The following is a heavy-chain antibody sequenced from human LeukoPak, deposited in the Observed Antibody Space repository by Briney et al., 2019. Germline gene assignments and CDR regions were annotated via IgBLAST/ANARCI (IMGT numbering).Heavy chain of an antibody. D-gene: IGHD6-19*01. CDR1: GFTFSTYW. CDR2: IKQDGSEK. CDR3: ATSQSTSGRYGNAFDF. Sequence: PGGSLTLSCAASGFTFSTYWMSWVRPAPGKGLEWVANIKQDGSEKYYVDSVKGRFTISRDNVKNSLYLQMNSLRAEDTALYYGATSQSTSGRYGNAFDFWGQGSLVTVSS. J-gene: IGHJ3*01. V-gene: IGHV3-7*01.